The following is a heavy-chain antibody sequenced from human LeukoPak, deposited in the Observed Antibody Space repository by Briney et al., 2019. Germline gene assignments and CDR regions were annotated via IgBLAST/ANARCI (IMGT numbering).Heavy chain of an antibody. J-gene: IGHJ4*02. CDR3: AKELTTERTPGVDS. CDR1: GSTFSSYS. D-gene: IGHD4-17*01. V-gene: IGHV3-23*01. CDR2: ISGSGDTT. Sequence: GGSLRLSCTASGSTFSSYSMSWVRQGPGTGLEWVSAISGSGDTTFYADSVKGRFTISRDNSKKTLYLQVNSLRAEDTAVYFCAKELTTERTPGVDSWGQGTLVTVSS.